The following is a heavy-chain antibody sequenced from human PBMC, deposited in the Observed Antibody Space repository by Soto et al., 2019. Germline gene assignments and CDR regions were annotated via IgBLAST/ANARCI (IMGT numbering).Heavy chain of an antibody. J-gene: IGHJ4*02. CDR1: GGSISSYY. Sequence: SETLSLTCTVSGGSISSYYWSWIRQPPGKGLEWIGYIYYSGSTNYNPSLKSRVTISVDTSKNQFSLKLSSVTAADTAVYYCARSRDGYNYFDYWGQGTLVTVSS. CDR2: IYYSGST. CDR3: ARSRDGYNYFDY. V-gene: IGHV4-59*08. D-gene: IGHD5-12*01.